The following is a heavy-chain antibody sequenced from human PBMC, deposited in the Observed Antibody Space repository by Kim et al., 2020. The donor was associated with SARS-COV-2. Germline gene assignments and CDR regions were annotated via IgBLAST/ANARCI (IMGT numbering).Heavy chain of an antibody. V-gene: IGHV4-34*01. D-gene: IGHD1-7*01. CDR1: GGSFSGYY. CDR3: ARRRYNWNYNAFDI. CDR2: INHSGST. J-gene: IGHJ3*02. Sequence: SETLSLTCAVYGGSFSGYYWSWIRQPPGKGLEWIGEINHSGSTNYNPSLKSRVTISVDTSKNQFSLKLSSVTAADTAVYYCARRRYNWNYNAFDIWGQGTMVTVSS.